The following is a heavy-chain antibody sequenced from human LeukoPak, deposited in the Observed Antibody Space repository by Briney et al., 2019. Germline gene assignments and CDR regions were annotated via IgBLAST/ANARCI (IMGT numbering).Heavy chain of an antibody. CDR1: GYTFTSYG. J-gene: IGHJ4*02. D-gene: IGHD3-22*01. V-gene: IGHV1-18*01. CDR3: ATSFNYDSSGYYLPYFDY. CDR2: ISAYNGNT. Sequence: ASVKVSCKASGYTFTSYGISWVRQAPGQGLEWMGWISAYNGNTNYAQKLQGRVTMTTDTSTSTAYMELRSLRSDDTAVYHCATSFNYDSSGYYLPYFDYWGQGTLVTVSS.